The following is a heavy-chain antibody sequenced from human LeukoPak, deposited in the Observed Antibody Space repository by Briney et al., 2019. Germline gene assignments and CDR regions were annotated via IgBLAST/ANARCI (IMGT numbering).Heavy chain of an antibody. CDR3: ARDWPGDSSGYSPLDH. CDR1: GFSFSSYN. J-gene: IGHJ5*02. Sequence: GGSLRLSCAASGFSFSSYNMNWVRQAPGKGLEWVSYISSSSGIIHYADSVQGRFTISRDNAKNSLYLQMNSLRDEDTAVYYCARDWPGDSSGYSPLDHWGQGTLVTVSS. V-gene: IGHV3-48*02. CDR2: ISSSSGII. D-gene: IGHD3-22*01.